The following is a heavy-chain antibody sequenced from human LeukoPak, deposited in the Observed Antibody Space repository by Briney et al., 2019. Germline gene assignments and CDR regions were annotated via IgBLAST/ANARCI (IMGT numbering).Heavy chain of an antibody. V-gene: IGHV3-48*03. J-gene: IGHJ6*02. CDR1: GFTFDNYN. CDR3: ARGQYGMDV. Sequence: PGGSLRLSCAASGFTFDNYNLNWVRQAPGKGLEWVSHISSSSTSKYYADSVKGRFTVSRDNAKNSLYLQMNSLRAEDTAVYYCARGQYGMDVWGQGTTVTVSS. CDR2: ISSSSTSK.